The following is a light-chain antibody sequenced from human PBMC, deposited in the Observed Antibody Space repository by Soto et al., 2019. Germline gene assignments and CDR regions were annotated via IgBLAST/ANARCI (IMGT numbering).Light chain of an antibody. V-gene: IGKV1-9*01. Sequence: IQLTQSPSSLSASVGDRVTITCRASQGISSYLACYQQKPGKAPKLLIYAASTLQSGVPSRFSDSGSGTDFTLNIRSLQPEDFASYYYQHLNSYPLTFGGGTKVEIK. J-gene: IGKJ4*01. CDR1: QGISSY. CDR2: AAS. CDR3: QHLNSYPLT.